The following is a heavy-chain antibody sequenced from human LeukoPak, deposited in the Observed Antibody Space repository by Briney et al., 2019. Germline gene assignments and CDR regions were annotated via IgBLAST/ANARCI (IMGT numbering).Heavy chain of an antibody. J-gene: IGHJ4*02. CDR3: ARDYYDSGSYYADGRGGPAFDY. CDR2: ISTYNGNR. V-gene: IGHV1-18*04. CDR1: GYTFTSYG. D-gene: IGHD3-10*01. Sequence: GASVEVSCKASGYTFTSYGISWVRQAPGQGLEWMGWISTYNGNRNYAQKPQGRVTMTTDTSTSTAYVELRSLGSDDTAVYYCARDYYDSGSYYADGRGGPAFDYWGQGTLVTVSS.